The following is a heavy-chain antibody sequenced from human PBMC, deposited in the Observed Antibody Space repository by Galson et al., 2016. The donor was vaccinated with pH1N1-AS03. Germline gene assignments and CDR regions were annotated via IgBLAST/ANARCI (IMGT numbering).Heavy chain of an antibody. J-gene: IGHJ2*01. CDR3: ARDLALAAGWYFDL. V-gene: IGHV3-11*01. Sequence: LRLSCAASGFDFSDYYISWIRQAPGKGLEWISYISGRASEIYYADSVKGRFTISRDNAKNSLYLQMNSLRAEDTAVYYCARDLALAAGWYFDLWGRGTLVTVSS. CDR1: GFDFSDYY. D-gene: IGHD6-13*01. CDR2: ISGRASEI.